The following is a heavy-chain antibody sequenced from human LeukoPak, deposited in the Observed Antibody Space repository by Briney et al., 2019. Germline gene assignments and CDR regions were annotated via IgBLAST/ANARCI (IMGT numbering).Heavy chain of an antibody. CDR2: ILYDGSNK. CDR1: GFTFSSYG. D-gene: IGHD3-9*01. Sequence: GGSLRLSCAASGFTFSSYGMHWVRQAPGKGLEWVAGILYDGSNKYYADSVKGRFTISRDNSKNTLYLQMNSLRAEDTAVYYCARVGYDILTGYREIDPWGQGTLVTVSS. V-gene: IGHV3-30*03. CDR3: ARVGYDILTGYREIDP. J-gene: IGHJ5*02.